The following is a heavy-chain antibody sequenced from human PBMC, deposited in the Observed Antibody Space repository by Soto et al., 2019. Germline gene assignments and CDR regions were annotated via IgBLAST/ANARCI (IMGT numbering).Heavy chain of an antibody. CDR3: ATGSFTSTGGRIGYHYNAMDV. Sequence: RASVKVSSKSSGGTFSSHSINWVRQAPGQGLEWMGGIIPIFGPANFAKKFQGRVTITADESTTTAYMELSSLTSEDTAVYYCATGSFTSTGGRIGYHYNAMDVWGQGTTVTVSS. J-gene: IGHJ6*02. CDR1: GGTFSSHS. V-gene: IGHV1-69*13. D-gene: IGHD1-1*01. CDR2: IIPIFGPA.